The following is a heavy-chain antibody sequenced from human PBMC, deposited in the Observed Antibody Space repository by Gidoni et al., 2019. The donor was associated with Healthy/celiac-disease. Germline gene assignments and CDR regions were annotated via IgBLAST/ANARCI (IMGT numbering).Heavy chain of an antibody. CDR2: INPNSGGT. J-gene: IGHJ4*02. CDR3: ARGGIYYDSSGYPIYFDY. V-gene: IGHV1-2*02. Sequence: QVQLVQSGAEVKKPGASVKVSCKASGYTFTGYYRHWVRQAPGQGLEWMGWINPNSGGTNYAQKFQGRVTMTRDTSISTAYMELSRLRSDDTAVYYCARGGIYYDSSGYPIYFDYWGQGTLVTVSS. CDR1: GYTFTGYY. D-gene: IGHD3-22*01.